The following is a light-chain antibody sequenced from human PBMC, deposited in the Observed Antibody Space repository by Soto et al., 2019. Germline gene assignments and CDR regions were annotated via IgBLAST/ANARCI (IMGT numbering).Light chain of an antibody. CDR1: QSVSSF. CDR3: QQRSNWPTTT. Sequence: EIVLTQSPDTLSLSPVERATLSCRASQSVSSFFAWYQQKPGQAPRLPIYDASNRATGIPARFSGSGSGTDFTLTISSLEPEDSAVYYCQQRSNWPTTTFGQGTRLEI. CDR2: DAS. V-gene: IGKV3-11*01. J-gene: IGKJ5*01.